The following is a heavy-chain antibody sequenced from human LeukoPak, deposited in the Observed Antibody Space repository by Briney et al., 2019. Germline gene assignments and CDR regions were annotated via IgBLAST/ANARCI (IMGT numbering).Heavy chain of an antibody. D-gene: IGHD6-13*01. CDR2: IYSGGST. CDR1: GFTVSSNY. J-gene: IGHJ6*02. Sequence: GGSLRLSCAASGFTVSSNYMSWVRQAPGKGLEWVSVIYSGGSTYYADSVKGRFTISRDNSKNTLYLQMNSLRAEDTAVYYCARDTAHSSWSIYYYYGMDVWGQGTTVTVSS. V-gene: IGHV3-53*05. CDR3: ARDTAHSSWSIYYYYGMDV.